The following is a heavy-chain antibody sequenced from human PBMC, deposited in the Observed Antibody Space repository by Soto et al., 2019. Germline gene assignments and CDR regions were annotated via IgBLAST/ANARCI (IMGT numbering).Heavy chain of an antibody. D-gene: IGHD3-3*01. CDR1: GFTFSNYA. CDR2: ISSNGGNT. V-gene: IGHV3-64*04. J-gene: IGHJ6*02. CDR3: AREPSLLGVVTDPYYYYGMDV. Sequence: GGSLRLSCSASGFTFSNYAMHWIRQAPGKGLEYVSGISSNGGNTYYADSVKGRFSISRDNSKNTLYLQMSSLRSEDTAVYYCAREPSLLGVVTDPYYYYGMDVWGQGTTVTVSS.